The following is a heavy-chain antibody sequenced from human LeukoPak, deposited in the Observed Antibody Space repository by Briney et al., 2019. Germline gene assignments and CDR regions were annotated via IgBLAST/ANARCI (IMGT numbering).Heavy chain of an antibody. Sequence: GASVKVSCKASGYTFTGYYIHWVRQAPGQGLEWMGWINPNSGGTNYAQKFQGRVTMTRDASIGTAYMELSRLRSDDTAVYYCARTIPVTVTYYFDYWGQGTLVTVSS. CDR2: INPNSGGT. D-gene: IGHD2-2*02. CDR3: ARTIPVTVTYYFDY. V-gene: IGHV1-2*02. CDR1: GYTFTGYY. J-gene: IGHJ4*02.